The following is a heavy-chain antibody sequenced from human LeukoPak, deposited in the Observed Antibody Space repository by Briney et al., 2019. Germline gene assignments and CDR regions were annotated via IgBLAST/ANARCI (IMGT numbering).Heavy chain of an antibody. Sequence: SETLSLTCSVSGASISSSNYYWAWIRQPPGKGLEWIGSIYHSGRTYYNPSLKSRVTISVDTSKNQFSLKLSSVTAADTAVYYCARVRLGRDGYTHINWFDPWGQGTLVTVSS. V-gene: IGHV4-39*07. CDR1: GASISSSNYY. J-gene: IGHJ5*02. D-gene: IGHD5-24*01. CDR3: ARVRLGRDGYTHINWFDP. CDR2: IYHSGRT.